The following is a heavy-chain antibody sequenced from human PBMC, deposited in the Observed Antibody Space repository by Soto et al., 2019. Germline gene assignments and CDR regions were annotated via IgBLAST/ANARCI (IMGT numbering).Heavy chain of an antibody. CDR1: GFTFNSYW. V-gene: IGHV3-74*01. CDR2: INSDGSST. J-gene: IGHJ4*02. CDR3: ARDQDYYDSSGYYSL. Sequence: GGSLRLCCAASGFTFNSYWMHWVRQTPGKGLVWVSRINSDGSSTSYADSVKGRFTISRDNAKNTLYLQMNSLRAEDTAVYYCARDQDYYDSSGYYSLWGQGTLVTVSS. D-gene: IGHD3-22*01.